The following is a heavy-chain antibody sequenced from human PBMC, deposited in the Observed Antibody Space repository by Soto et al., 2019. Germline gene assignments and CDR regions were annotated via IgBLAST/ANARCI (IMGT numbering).Heavy chain of an antibody. CDR1: GYTFTSYG. Sequence: QVQLVQSGAEVKKPGASVKVSCKASGYTFTSYGISWVRQAPGQGLEWMGWISAYNGNTNYAQKLQCRVTMTTDTSTSTAYMELRSLRSDDTAVYYCARDKEGPEKWLVSPVGAFDIWGQGTMVTVSS. CDR2: ISAYNGNT. CDR3: ARDKEGPEKWLVSPVGAFDI. V-gene: IGHV1-18*01. J-gene: IGHJ3*02. D-gene: IGHD6-19*01.